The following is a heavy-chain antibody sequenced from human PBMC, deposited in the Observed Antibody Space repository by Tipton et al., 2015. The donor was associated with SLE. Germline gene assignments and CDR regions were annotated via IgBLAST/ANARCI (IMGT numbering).Heavy chain of an antibody. J-gene: IGHJ1*01. D-gene: IGHD4-17*01. V-gene: IGHV4-59*01. CDR1: GDSIRSYY. CDR3: AGPSGDYGYFHH. Sequence: TLSLTCTVSGDSIRSYYWSWIRRPTGKGLEWIGYIFDSGTSNYNPSFESRVSMSVETSKNHISLMLSSVTAADTAVYFCAGPSGDYGYFHHWGPGALVTVSS. CDR2: IFDSGTS.